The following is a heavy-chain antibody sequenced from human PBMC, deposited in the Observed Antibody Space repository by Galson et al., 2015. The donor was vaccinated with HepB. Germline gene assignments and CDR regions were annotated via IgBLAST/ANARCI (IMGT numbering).Heavy chain of an antibody. D-gene: IGHD3-3*01. V-gene: IGHV7-4-1*02. Sequence: SVKVSCKASGYTFTDYIVNWVRQAPGQGLEWMGWMNTNNGKPTYAPGFAGRFVFSLDTSVTTAYLQISSLETDDTAVYYCARSPLRFLDWLPYYDYFYMDVWGEGTTVTVSS. J-gene: IGHJ6*03. CDR3: ARSPLRFLDWLPYYDYFYMDV. CDR1: GYTFTDYI. CDR2: MNTNNGKP.